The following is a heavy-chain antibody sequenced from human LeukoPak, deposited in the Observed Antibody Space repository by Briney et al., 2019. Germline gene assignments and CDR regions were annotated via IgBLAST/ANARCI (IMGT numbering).Heavy chain of an antibody. D-gene: IGHD3-22*01. Sequence: PGGSLRLSCAASGFTFSDYYMSWIRQAPGKGLEWVSYISSSGSTIYYADSVKGRFTISRDNAKNSLYLQMNSLRAEDTAVYYCAKELTYYYDSSGYYYARGSAFDIWGQGTMVTVSS. CDR3: AKELTYYYDSSGYYYARGSAFDI. CDR1: GFTFSDYY. CDR2: ISSSGSTI. J-gene: IGHJ3*02. V-gene: IGHV3-11*01.